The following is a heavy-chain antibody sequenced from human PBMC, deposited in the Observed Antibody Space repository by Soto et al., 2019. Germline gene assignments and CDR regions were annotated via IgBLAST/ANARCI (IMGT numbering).Heavy chain of an antibody. Sequence: SGGSLRLSCAASGFTVSSNYMSWVRQAPGKGLEWVSVIYSGGSTYYADSVKGRFTISRDNSKNTLYLQMNSLRAEDTAMYYCARLTYYDSSLDYWGQGTLVTVSS. V-gene: IGHV3-53*01. CDR2: IYSGGST. CDR1: GFTVSSNY. J-gene: IGHJ4*02. CDR3: ARLTYYDSSLDY. D-gene: IGHD3-22*01.